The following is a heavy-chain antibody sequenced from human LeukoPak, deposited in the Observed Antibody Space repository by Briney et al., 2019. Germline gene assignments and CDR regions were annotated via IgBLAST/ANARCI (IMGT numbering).Heavy chain of an antibody. D-gene: IGHD1-14*01. J-gene: IGHJ6*03. CDR2: MWYDGSNK. CDR1: GFTFSSYG. Sequence: PGGSLRLSCAASGFTFSSYGMHWVRQAPGKGLEWVAVMWYDGSNKYYADSVKGRFTISRDNSKNTLYLQMNSLRAEDTAVYYCARSRTGYYYYYMDVWGKGTTVTVSS. CDR3: ARSRTGYYYYYMDV. V-gene: IGHV3-33*01.